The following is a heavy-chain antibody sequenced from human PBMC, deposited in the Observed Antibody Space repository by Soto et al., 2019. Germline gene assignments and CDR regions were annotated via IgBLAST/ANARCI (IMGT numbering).Heavy chain of an antibody. Sequence: EGALRLSCADSGFTVSSNSMSWVRQAPGKGLEWVSLIYTDGGTYYGDSVKGRFTISRDTSKNTLSLQMTSLRADDTAVYYCARDNSMLGAPFHYWGQGTLVTVSS. CDR2: IYTDGGT. CDR3: ARDNSMLGAPFHY. CDR1: GFTVSSNS. V-gene: IGHV3-53*01. J-gene: IGHJ4*02. D-gene: IGHD3-16*01.